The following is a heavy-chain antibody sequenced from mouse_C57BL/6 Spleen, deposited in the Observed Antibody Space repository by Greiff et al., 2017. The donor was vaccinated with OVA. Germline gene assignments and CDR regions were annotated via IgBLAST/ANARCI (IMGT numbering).Heavy chain of an antibody. CDR2: INPGNGDT. D-gene: IGHD2-5*01. V-gene: IGHV1-54*01. CDR1: GYAFTNYL. Sequence: QVQLQQSGAELVRPGTSVKVSCKASGYAFTNYLLEWVKQRPGQGLELIGVINPGNGDTNYNEKFKGKATLTADKSSSTAYMQLSSLTSEDSAVYFCARGDYSNYYFDYWGQGTTLTVSS. J-gene: IGHJ2*01. CDR3: ARGDYSNYYFDY.